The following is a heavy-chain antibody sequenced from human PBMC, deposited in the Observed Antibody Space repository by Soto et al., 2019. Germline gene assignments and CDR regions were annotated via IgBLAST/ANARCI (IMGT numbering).Heavy chain of an antibody. Sequence: SLRLSRAASGFTFSSYAMSWVLQAPGKGLEWVSAISGSGGSTYYADSVKGRFTISRDNSKNTLYLQMNSLRAEDTAVYYCAKADGSGIWSRNRWYFDLWGRGTLVTVSS. J-gene: IGHJ2*01. CDR1: GFTFSSYA. CDR3: AKADGSGIWSRNRWYFDL. D-gene: IGHD3-10*01. V-gene: IGHV3-23*01. CDR2: ISGSGGST.